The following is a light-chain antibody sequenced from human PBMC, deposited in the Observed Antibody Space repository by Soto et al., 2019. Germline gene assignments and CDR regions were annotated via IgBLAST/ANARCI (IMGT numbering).Light chain of an antibody. CDR1: SSDFGGYDF. V-gene: IGLV2-14*01. CDR3: CSFTSSDTHV. J-gene: IGLJ1*01. Sequence: QSVLTQPASVSGSPGQSITISCTGTSSDFGGYDFVSWHQQRPGKAPKLMIYDVTNRPSGVSNRFSGSKSGNTASLTISGLQAEDEADYYCCSFTSSDTHVFGTGTKVTDL. CDR2: DVT.